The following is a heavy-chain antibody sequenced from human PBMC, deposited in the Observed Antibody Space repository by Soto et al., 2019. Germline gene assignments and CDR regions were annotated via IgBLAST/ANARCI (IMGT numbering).Heavy chain of an antibody. CDR2: ISYDGSNK. Sequence: GGSLRLSCAASGFTFSSYAMHWVRQAPGKGLEWVAVISYDGSNKYYADSVKGRFTISRDNSKNTLYLQMNSLRAEDTAVYYCARGSGLYGSGSCTPLDYWGQGTLVTVSS. CDR1: GFTFSSYA. V-gene: IGHV3-30-3*01. J-gene: IGHJ4*02. CDR3: ARGSGLYGSGSCTPLDY. D-gene: IGHD3-10*01.